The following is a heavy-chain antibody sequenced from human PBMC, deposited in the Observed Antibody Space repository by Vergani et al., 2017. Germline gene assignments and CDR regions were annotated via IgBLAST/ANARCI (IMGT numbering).Heavy chain of an antibody. Sequence: EVDLVESGGGLAQPGGSLRLSCEASGITFWKFGMHWVRQGPGTGLEWVSGISWNSGAVDYADSVRGRFTISRDTAKNSLFLEMNSLRFEDTAVYFCTKGSVYYHDSAGHGYDPYTGFDLWGQGTLVTVSS. CDR3: TKGSVYYHDSAGHGYDPYTGFDL. CDR2: ISWNSGAV. CDR1: GITFWKFG. J-gene: IGHJ3*01. V-gene: IGHV3-9*01. D-gene: IGHD5-12*01.